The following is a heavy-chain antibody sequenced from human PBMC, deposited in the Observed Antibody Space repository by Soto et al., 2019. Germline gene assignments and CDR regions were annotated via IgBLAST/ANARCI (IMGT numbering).Heavy chain of an antibody. CDR1: GYSLTDNG. CDR2: ISPDSGKT. V-gene: IGHV1-8*01. CDR3: ARVYGYYYYSMDV. Sequence: QAYLDQSGAEVKKPGASVKVSCKASGYSLTDNGITWVRQASGQVLEYLGWISPDSGKTDYAPKFQGRVTMTRDTSINTVYMELSSLRSDDTAVYYCARVYGYYYYSMDVWGKGPTVTVSS. D-gene: IGHD2-8*01. J-gene: IGHJ6*03.